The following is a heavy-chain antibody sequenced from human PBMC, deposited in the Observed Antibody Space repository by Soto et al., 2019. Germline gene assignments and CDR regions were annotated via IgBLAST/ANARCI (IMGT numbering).Heavy chain of an antibody. Sequence: GGSLRLSCAASGFTFSSYGMHWVRQAPGKGLEWVAVIWYDGSNKYYADSVKGRFTISRDNAKNSLYLQMNSLRAEDTAVYYCARDRGWSLFDYWGQGTLVTVSS. D-gene: IGHD6-19*01. CDR1: GFTFSSYG. J-gene: IGHJ4*02. CDR2: IWYDGSNK. CDR3: ARDRGWSLFDY. V-gene: IGHV3-33*01.